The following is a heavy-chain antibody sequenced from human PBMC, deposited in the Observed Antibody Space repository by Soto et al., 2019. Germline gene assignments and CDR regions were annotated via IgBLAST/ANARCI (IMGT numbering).Heavy chain of an antibody. V-gene: IGHV3-72*01. CDR2: IRNRGGGYIT. Sequence: MQLVESGGDLVQPGGSLKLSCVGSGYTFSDHYMDWVRQAPGKGLEWVGRIRNRGGGYITQYAASVRGRFTVSRDDSKDSLYLPMHSLKIEATAGYYCSRAAYGNGFDMWCQGKVVTVSS. CDR3: SRAAYGNGFDM. D-gene: IGHD4-17*01. J-gene: IGHJ3*02. CDR1: GYTFSDHY.